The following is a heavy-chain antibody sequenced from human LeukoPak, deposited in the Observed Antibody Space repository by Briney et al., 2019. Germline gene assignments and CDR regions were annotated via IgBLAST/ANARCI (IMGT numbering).Heavy chain of an antibody. V-gene: IGHV5-51*01. CDR2: IYPGDSDT. CDR1: GYSFNTYW. D-gene: IGHD3-22*01. J-gene: IGHJ4*02. CDR3: ARMYYYDSSGYQYFDY. Sequence: GESLKISCKGSGYSFNTYWIGWVRQMPGKGLEWMGIIYPGDSDTRYSPSFQGQVTISADKSISTAYLQWSSLKASDTAMYYCARMYYYDSSGYQYFDYWGQGTLVTVSS.